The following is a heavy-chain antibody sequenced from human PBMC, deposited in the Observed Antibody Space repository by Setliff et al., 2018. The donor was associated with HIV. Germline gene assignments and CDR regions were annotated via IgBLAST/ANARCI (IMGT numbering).Heavy chain of an antibody. CDR3: ARELLRSWDGSENSYKPHYFDY. J-gene: IGHJ4*02. D-gene: IGHD3-10*01. V-gene: IGHV4-38-2*02. CDR1: GDSISSDFY. Sequence: SETLSLTCTVSGDSISSDFYWGWIRQPPGKGLEWIGSIYHSGNTYYMPSLQSRVTISVDMSKNQFSLNLNSVTAADTAVYYCARELLRSWDGSENSYKPHYFDYWGQGTLVTVSS. CDR2: IYHSGNT.